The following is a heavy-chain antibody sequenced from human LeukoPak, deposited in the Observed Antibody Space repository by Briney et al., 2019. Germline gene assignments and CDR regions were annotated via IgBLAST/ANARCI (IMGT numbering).Heavy chain of an antibody. CDR1: GFTFSSYS. CDR3: AKDIAAAKPYYFDY. CDR2: ISNNGGST. Sequence: PGGSLRLSCAASGFTFSSYSMSWARQPPGKGLEWVSGISNNGGSTYYADSVKGRFAISRDNSKNMLYLQMSSLRAEDTAVYYCAKDIAAAKPYYFDYWGQGSLVTASS. D-gene: IGHD6-13*01. J-gene: IGHJ4*02. V-gene: IGHV3-23*01.